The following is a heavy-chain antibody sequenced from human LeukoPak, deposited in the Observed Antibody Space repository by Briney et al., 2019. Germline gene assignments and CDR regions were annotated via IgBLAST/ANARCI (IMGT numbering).Heavy chain of an antibody. J-gene: IGHJ4*02. D-gene: IGHD3-9*01. V-gene: IGHV4-34*01. CDR1: GGSFSGYY. Sequence: SSETLSLTCAVYGGSFSGYYWSWIRQPPGKGLEWIGEINHSGSTNYNPSLKSRVTISVDTSKNQFSLKLSSVTAADTAVYYCARHVLRYFDISRPFDYWGQGTLVTVSS. CDR3: ARHVLRYFDISRPFDY. CDR2: INHSGST.